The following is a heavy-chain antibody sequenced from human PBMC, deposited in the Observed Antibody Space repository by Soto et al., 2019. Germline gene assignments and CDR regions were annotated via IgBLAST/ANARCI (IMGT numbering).Heavy chain of an antibody. CDR3: ARSAGGKFGINIEGSNWFDA. CDR2: IVVGSGNT. Sequence: SVKVSCKASGFTFTSSAVQWVRQARGQRLEWIGWIVVGSGNTNYAQKFQERVTITRDTSRSRAYMELSSLRSDDTAVYYCARSAGGKFGINIEGSNWFDAWGHGTLVTVSS. D-gene: IGHD3-16*01. V-gene: IGHV1-58*01. CDR1: GFTFTSSA. J-gene: IGHJ5*01.